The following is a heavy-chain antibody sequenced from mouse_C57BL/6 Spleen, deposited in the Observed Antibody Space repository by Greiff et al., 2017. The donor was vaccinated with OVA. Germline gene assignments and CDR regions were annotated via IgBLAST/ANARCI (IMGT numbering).Heavy chain of an antibody. CDR2: IYPGDGDT. V-gene: IGHV1-82*01. D-gene: IGHD2-2*01. CDR1: GYAFSSSW. CDR3: ANYYGSAMDY. Sequence: QVQLKESGPELVKPGASVKISCKASGYAFSSSWMNWVKQRPGKGLEWIGRIYPGDGDTNYNGKFKGKATLTADKSSSTAYMQLSSLTSEDSAVYFCANYYGSAMDYWGQGTSVTVSS. J-gene: IGHJ4*01.